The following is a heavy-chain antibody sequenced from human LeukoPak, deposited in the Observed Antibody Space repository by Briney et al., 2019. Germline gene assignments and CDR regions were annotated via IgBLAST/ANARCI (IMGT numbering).Heavy chain of an antibody. CDR1: GYTFTGYY. V-gene: IGHV1-2*02. D-gene: IGHD6-19*01. Sequence: ASVKVSCKAPGYTFTGYYMHWVRQAPGQGLEWMGWINPNSGGTNYAQKFQGRVTMTRDTSISTAYMELSRLRSDDTAVYYCARDPGSSGWSSYWGQGTLVTVSS. CDR3: ARDPGSSGWSSY. J-gene: IGHJ4*02. CDR2: INPNSGGT.